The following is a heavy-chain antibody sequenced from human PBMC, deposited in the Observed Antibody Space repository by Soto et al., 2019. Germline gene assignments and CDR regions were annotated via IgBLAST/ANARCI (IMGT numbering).Heavy chain of an antibody. CDR3: ARLPLWFGGYYYYGMDV. CDR2: IDPSDSYT. D-gene: IGHD3-10*01. CDR1: GYSFTSYW. J-gene: IGHJ6*02. Sequence: GESLKISCKGSGYSFTSYWISWVRQMPGKGLEWMGRIDPSDSYTNYSPSFQGHVTISADKSISTAYLQWSSLKASDTAMYYCARLPLWFGGYYYYGMDVWGQGTTVTAP. V-gene: IGHV5-10-1*01.